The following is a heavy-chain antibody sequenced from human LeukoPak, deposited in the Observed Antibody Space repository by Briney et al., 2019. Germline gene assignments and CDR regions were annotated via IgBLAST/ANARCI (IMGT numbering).Heavy chain of an antibody. Sequence: RSGGSLRLSCSASGFTFSSYSMDWVRQAPGKGLEWVSYISSSSSTIYYADSVKGRFTISRDNAKNSLYLQMSSLRDEDTAVYYCAREGTGRITMIVVAFHDYWGQGTLVTVSS. D-gene: IGHD3-22*01. V-gene: IGHV3-48*02. J-gene: IGHJ4*02. CDR3: AREGTGRITMIVVAFHDY. CDR2: ISSSSSTI. CDR1: GFTFSSYS.